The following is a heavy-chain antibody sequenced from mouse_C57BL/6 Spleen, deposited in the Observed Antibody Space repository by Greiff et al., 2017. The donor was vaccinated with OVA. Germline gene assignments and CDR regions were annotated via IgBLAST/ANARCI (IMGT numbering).Heavy chain of an antibody. CDR3: ARSGYDYDDGYYAMDY. V-gene: IGHV1-75*01. J-gene: IGHJ4*01. CDR2: IFPGSGST. D-gene: IGHD2-4*01. Sequence: VKLLQSGPELVKPGASVKISCKASGYTFTDYYINWVKQRPGQGLEWIGWIFPGSGSTYYNEKFKGKATLTVDKSSSTAYMLLSSLTSEDSAVYFCARSGYDYDDGYYAMDYWGQGTSVTVSS. CDR1: GYTFTDYY.